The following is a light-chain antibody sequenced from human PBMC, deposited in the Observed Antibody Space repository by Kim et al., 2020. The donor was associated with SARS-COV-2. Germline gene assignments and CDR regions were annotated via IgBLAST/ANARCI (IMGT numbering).Light chain of an antibody. Sequence: EIVLTQSPGTLSLSPGERATLSCRASQSVSSSYLAWYQQKPGQAPRLLIYGASSRATGIPDRFSGSGSGTDFTLTISRLEPEDFAVYYCQQYGSSLWCTFGQGTKVDIK. CDR1: QSVSSSY. CDR2: GAS. V-gene: IGKV3-20*01. J-gene: IGKJ1*01. CDR3: QQYGSSLWCT.